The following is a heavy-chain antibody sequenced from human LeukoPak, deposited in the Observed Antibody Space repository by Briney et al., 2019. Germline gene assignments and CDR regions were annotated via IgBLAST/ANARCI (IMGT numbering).Heavy chain of an antibody. CDR1: GGSISSSSYY. D-gene: IGHD3-22*01. J-gene: IGHJ3*02. CDR2: IPYSGNA. V-gene: IGHV4-39*01. Sequence: PSETLSLTCTVSGGSISSSSYYWGWIRQPPGQGLEWIGTIPYSGNAYYSPSLKSRVTISVDTSKNQFSLKVSSVTAADTAVYYCASAMVGVPDDAFDIWGQGTMVTVSS. CDR3: ASAMVGVPDDAFDI.